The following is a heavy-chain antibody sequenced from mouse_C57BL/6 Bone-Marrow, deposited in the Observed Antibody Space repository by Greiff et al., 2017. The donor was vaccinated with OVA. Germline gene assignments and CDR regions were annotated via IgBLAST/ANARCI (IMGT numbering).Heavy chain of an antibody. CDR1: GYAFSSSW. Sequence: VKVVESGPELVKPGASVKISCKASGYAFSSSWMNWVKQRPGKGLEWIGRIYPGDGDTNYNGKFKGKATLTADKSSSTAYMQLSSLTSEDSAVYVCARGPGAYAMDDWGQGTSVTVSS. J-gene: IGHJ4*01. V-gene: IGHV1-82*01. CDR3: ARGPGAYAMDD. CDR2: IYPGDGDT. D-gene: IGHD4-1*01.